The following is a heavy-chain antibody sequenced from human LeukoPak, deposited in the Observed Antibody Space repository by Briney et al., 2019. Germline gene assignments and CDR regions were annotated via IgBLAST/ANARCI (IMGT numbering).Heavy chain of an antibody. CDR1: GGSISSGGYY. CDR3: ARAGDEATALNWYFDL. V-gene: IGHV4-30-2*01. D-gene: IGHD5-24*01. Sequence: PSETLSLTCTVSGGSISSGGYYWSWIRQPPGKGLEWIGYIYHSGSTYYNPSLKSRVTISVDRSKNQFSLKLSSVTAADTAVYYCARAGDEATALNWYFDLWGRGTLVTVSS. J-gene: IGHJ2*01. CDR2: IYHSGST.